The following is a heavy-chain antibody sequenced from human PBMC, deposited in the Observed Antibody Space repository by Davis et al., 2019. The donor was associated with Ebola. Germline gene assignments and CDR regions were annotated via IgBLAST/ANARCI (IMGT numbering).Heavy chain of an antibody. CDR2: ISSDGGIT. D-gene: IGHD3-22*01. Sequence: PGGSLRLSCAASGFTFNKYWMHWVRQAPGKGLVYVSRISSDGGITSYADSVKGRFTISRDNARNTVSLQMNSLRAEDTALYYCAKDRGYTYDTLFDYWGQGTLVTVSS. J-gene: IGHJ4*02. CDR3: AKDRGYTYDTLFDY. CDR1: GFTFNKYW. V-gene: IGHV3-74*01.